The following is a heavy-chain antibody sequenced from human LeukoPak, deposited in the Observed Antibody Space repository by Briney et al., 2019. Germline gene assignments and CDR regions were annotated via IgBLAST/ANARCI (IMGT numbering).Heavy chain of an antibody. CDR3: ARSRGGGITIFGAPRPAFDS. V-gene: IGHV3-30*04. CDR2: ISYHARDQ. CDR1: GSTFSSYA. J-gene: IGHJ5*01. D-gene: IGHD3-3*01. Sequence: GGSLRLSCAASGSTFSSYAMHWVRQAPGKGLEWVTVISYHARDQFYADSVKGRFTVSRDNSKNTLYLQMNSLRAEDTAVYYCARSRGGGITIFGAPRPAFDSWGQGTLVTVSS.